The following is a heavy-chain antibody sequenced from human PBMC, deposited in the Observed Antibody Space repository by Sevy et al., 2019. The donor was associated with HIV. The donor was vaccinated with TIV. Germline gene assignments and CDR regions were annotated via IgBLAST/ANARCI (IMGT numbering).Heavy chain of an antibody. CDR3: AKEGYYYDSHSADWFDP. V-gene: IGHV3-30-3*02. CDR2: ISKDGTNK. J-gene: IGHJ5*02. Sequence: GGSLRLSCSASGFNISPYALHWVRQTPGKGLQWLAVISKDGTNKDYADFVKGRFSLSGDNSKTTLYLQMSNLRPEDTAVYYCAKEGYYYDSHSADWFDPWGQGTLVTVSS. CDR1: GFNISPYA. D-gene: IGHD3-22*01.